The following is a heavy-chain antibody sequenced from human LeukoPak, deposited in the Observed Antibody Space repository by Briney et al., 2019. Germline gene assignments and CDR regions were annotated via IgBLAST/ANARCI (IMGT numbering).Heavy chain of an antibody. D-gene: IGHD3-22*01. V-gene: IGHV3-11*01. CDR1: GFTFSDYY. J-gene: IGHJ4*02. CDR3: ARGLYYDSSGYLVDY. Sequence: PGGSLRLSCAASGFTFSDYYMSWIRQAPGKGLEWVSYISGGGSIIYYADSVKGRFTISRDNAKNSLYLQMNSLRAEDTAVYYCARGLYYDSSGYLVDYWGQGTLVTVSS. CDR2: ISGGGSII.